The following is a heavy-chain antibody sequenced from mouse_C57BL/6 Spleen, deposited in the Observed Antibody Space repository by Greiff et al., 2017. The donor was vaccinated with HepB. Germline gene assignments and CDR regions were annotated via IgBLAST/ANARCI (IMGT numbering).Heavy chain of an antibody. D-gene: IGHD1-1*01. CDR1: GYTFTSYW. Sequence: VQLQQPGAELVKPGASVKLSCKASGYTFTSYWMHWVKQRPGRGLEWIGRIDPNSGGTKYNEKFKSKATLTVDKPSSTAYMQLSSLTSEDSAVYYCARGRDITTVVADFDYWGQGTTLTVSS. CDR3: ARGRDITTVVADFDY. CDR2: IDPNSGGT. V-gene: IGHV1-72*01. J-gene: IGHJ2*01.